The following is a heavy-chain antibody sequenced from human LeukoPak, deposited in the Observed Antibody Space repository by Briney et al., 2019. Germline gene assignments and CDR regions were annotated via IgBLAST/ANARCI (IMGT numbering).Heavy chain of an antibody. D-gene: IGHD6-13*01. J-gene: IGHJ6*04. CDR2: INHSGST. V-gene: IGHV4-34*01. CDR1: GGSFSGYY. Sequence: SETVSLTCADYGGSFSGYYWSWIRQPPGKGLEWIGGINHSGSTNYNPSLKSRVTISVDTSKNQFSLKLSSVTAADTAVYYCARRSSSWYLYYGMDVWGKGTTVTVSS. CDR3: ARRSSSWYLYYGMDV.